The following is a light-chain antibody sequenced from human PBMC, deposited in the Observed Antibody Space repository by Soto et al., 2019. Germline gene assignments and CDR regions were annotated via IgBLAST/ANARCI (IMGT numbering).Light chain of an antibody. Sequence: NFMLTQPHSVSESPGKTVTISCTRSSGSIASNYVQWYQQRPGSAPTTVIYEDNQRPSGVPDRFSGSTDGSSNSASLTISGLQTEDEAAYYCQSYDSSTVVFGGGTPLTVL. CDR1: SGSIASNY. CDR3: QSYDSSTVV. J-gene: IGLJ2*01. V-gene: IGLV6-57*04. CDR2: EDN.